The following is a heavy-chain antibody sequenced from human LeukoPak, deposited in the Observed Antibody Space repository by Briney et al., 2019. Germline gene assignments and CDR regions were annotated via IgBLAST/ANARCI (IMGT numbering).Heavy chain of an antibody. Sequence: GGSLRLSCSASGFTFSYYAMHWVRQAAGKGLEFVSGISSNGGSTYYADSLKGRFTVSRDNSNNTLYLQMSSLRAEDTAIYYCAKGPTYDSLPYYFDYWGQATLVTVSS. CDR2: ISSNGGST. CDR1: GFTFSYYA. J-gene: IGHJ4*02. V-gene: IGHV3-64D*09. D-gene: IGHD3-22*01. CDR3: AKGPTYDSLPYYFDY.